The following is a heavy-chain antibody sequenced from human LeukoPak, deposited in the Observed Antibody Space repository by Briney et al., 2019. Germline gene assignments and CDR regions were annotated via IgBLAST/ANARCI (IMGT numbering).Heavy chain of an antibody. V-gene: IGHV3-9*01. D-gene: IGHD3-10*01. CDR3: AKEMRFGELEVDAFDI. J-gene: IGHJ3*02. CDR2: ISWNSGNI. CDR1: GFTFDDYA. Sequence: PGGSLRLSCAASGFTFDDYAMHWVRQAPGKGLEWVSGISWNSGNIGYADSVKGRFTISRNNAKNSLYLQMNSLRAEDTALYYCAKEMRFGELEVDAFDIWGQGTMVTVSS.